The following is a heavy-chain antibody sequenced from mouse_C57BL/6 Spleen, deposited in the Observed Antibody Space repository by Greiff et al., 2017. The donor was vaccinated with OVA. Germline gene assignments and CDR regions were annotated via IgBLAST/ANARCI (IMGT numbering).Heavy chain of an antibody. J-gene: IGHJ4*01. D-gene: IGHD2-1*01. CDR1: GYTFTDYN. V-gene: IGHV1-18*01. CDR2: INPNNGGT. Sequence: EVKLMESGPELVKPGASVKIPCKASGYTFTDYNMDWVKQSHGKSLEWIGDINPNNGGTIYNQKFKGKATLTVDKSSSTAYMELRSLTSEDTAVYYCARFNLLNAMDYWGQGTSVTVSS. CDR3: ARFNLLNAMDY.